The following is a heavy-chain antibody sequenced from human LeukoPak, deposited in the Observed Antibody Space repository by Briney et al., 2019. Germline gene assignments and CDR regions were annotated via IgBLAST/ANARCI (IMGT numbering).Heavy chain of an antibody. D-gene: IGHD3-22*01. CDR3: ARDVQYDSSGYTFHF. J-gene: IGHJ4*02. CDR2: INSDGSST. V-gene: IGHV3-74*01. Sequence: GGSLRLSCAASGFTFSSYGMSWVRQAPGKGLVWVSRINSDGSSTTYADSVKGRFTISRDNAKNTLYLQMNSLRVEETAVYYCARDVQYDSSGYTFHFWGQGILVTVSS. CDR1: GFTFSSYG.